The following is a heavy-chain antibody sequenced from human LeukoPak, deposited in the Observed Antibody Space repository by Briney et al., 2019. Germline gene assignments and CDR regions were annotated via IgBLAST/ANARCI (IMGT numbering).Heavy chain of an antibody. Sequence: PSQTLSLTCTVSGGSISSGGYYWSWIRQHPGKGLEWIGYIYYSGSTYYNPSLKSRVTMSVDTSKNQFSLKLSSVTAADTAVYYCARSPSGYSSSWYLGWGQGTLVTASS. CDR3: ARSPSGYSSSWYLG. D-gene: IGHD6-13*01. CDR2: IYYSGST. CDR1: GGSISSGGYY. V-gene: IGHV4-31*03. J-gene: IGHJ4*02.